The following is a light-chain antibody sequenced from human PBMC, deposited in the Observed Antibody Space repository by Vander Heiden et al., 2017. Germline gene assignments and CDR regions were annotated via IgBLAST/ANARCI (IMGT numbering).Light chain of an antibody. J-gene: IGKJ3*01. Sequence: EIVMTQSPATLSVSPGERATLSCRSSQSVSSNLAWYQQKPGQAPRLLIYGASTRATGITARFSGSGSGTEFTLTIRSLQSEDFAVYYCQQYNNGHPCFSFGPGTKEDIK. CDR1: QSVSSN. V-gene: IGKV3-15*01. CDR2: GAS. CDR3: QQYNNGHPCFS.